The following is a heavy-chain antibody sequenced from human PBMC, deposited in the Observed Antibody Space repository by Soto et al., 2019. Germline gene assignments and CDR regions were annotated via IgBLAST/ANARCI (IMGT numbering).Heavy chain of an antibody. CDR2: INPSGGST. Sequence: ASVKVSCKASGYTFTSYYMHWVRQAPGQGLEWMGIINPSGGSTSYAQKFQGRVTMTRDTSTSTVYMELSSLRSEDTAVYCCAIFILAAAVDYWGQGTLVTVSS. V-gene: IGHV1-46*01. J-gene: IGHJ4*02. CDR3: AIFILAAAVDY. D-gene: IGHD6-13*01. CDR1: GYTFTSYY.